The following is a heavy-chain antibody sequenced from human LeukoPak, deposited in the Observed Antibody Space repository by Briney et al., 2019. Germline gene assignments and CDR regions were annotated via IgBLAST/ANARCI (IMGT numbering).Heavy chain of an antibody. J-gene: IGHJ5*02. CDR1: GGSISGSSYY. V-gene: IGHV4-39*02. CDR3: AREPRSPYSNGWANNWFDP. CDR2: IYYSGNT. D-gene: IGHD6-19*01. Sequence: PSETLSLTCTVSGGSISGSSYYWGWIRQPPGKGLEWIGSIYYSGNTYYNPSLKSRVAISVDTSKVQFSLQLNFVTPEDTAVYYCAREPRSPYSNGWANNWFDPWGQGTLVTVSS.